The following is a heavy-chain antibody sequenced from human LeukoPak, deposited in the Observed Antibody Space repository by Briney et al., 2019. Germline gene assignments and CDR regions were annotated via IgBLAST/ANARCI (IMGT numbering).Heavy chain of an antibody. Sequence: GGSLRLSRVASGFSFTSHSMNWVRQAPGKGLEWVSYISSESGTKYHADSVKGRFTISRDNAKNSLYLQMDSLRAEDTAVYYCARDVHDYDSSGYYRFDYWGQGTVVTVSS. CDR1: GFSFTSHS. D-gene: IGHD3-22*01. CDR3: ARDVHDYDSSGYYRFDY. CDR2: ISSESGTK. J-gene: IGHJ4*02. V-gene: IGHV3-48*04.